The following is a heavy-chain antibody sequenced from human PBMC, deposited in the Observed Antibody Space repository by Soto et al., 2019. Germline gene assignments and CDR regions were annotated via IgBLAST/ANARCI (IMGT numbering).Heavy chain of an antibody. D-gene: IGHD5-18*01. CDR1: GYTFTSYA. V-gene: IGHV1-3*01. Sequence: ASVKVSCTASGYTFTSYAMHWVRQAPGQRLEWMGWINAGNGNTKYSQKFQGRVTITRDTSASTAYMELSSLRSEDTAVYYCASPDTAMVTEFVDYYYGMDVWGQGTTVTVSS. J-gene: IGHJ6*02. CDR3: ASPDTAMVTEFVDYYYGMDV. CDR2: INAGNGNT.